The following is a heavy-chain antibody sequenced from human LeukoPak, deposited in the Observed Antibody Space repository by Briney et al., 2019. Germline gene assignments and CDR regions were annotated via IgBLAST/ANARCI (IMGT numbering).Heavy chain of an antibody. J-gene: IGHJ4*02. CDR2: ISSSGSTI. CDR3: AREDYDILTGYYGPPSFDY. CDR1: GFTFSSYE. Sequence: GGSLRLSCAASGFTFSSYEMNWVRQAPGKGLEWVSYISSSGSTIYYADSVKGRFTISRDNSKNTLYLQMNSLRAEDTAVYYCAREDYDILTGYYGPPSFDYWGQGTLVTVSS. V-gene: IGHV3-48*03. D-gene: IGHD3-9*01.